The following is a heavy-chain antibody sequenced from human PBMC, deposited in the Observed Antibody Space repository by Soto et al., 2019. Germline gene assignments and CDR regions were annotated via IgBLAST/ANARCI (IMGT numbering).Heavy chain of an antibody. CDR1: GFTVSNNY. CDR2: IYSRGGT. Sequence: EVQVVESGGGLVQPGGSLRLSCAASGFTVSNNYMTWVRQAPGKGLEWVSLIYSRGGTDYADSVKGRFTISRDNSKNMVYLQMNSLRVEYTDVYYCARGGSGSQTVGYWGQGARVTVSS. V-gene: IGHV3-66*01. J-gene: IGHJ4*02. CDR3: ARGGSGSQTVGY. D-gene: IGHD1-26*01.